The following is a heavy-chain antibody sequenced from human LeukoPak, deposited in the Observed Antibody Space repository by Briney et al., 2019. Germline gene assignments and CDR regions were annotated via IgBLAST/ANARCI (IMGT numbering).Heavy chain of an antibody. Sequence: GDSLKISCKHSGDNFLYYWLGWARQKTGKGLEWMGIIYPGTSDTRSGPSFQGQNTRAVDKSIRTTCLQWNSLRISDTATYYCAGRFLNTVAMDNTACKSGGQGTLFTVSS. CDR1: GDNFLYYW. D-gene: IGHD4-17*01. J-gene: IGHJ3*01. CDR3: AGRFLNTVAMDNTACKS. CDR2: IYPGTSDT. V-gene: IGHV5-51*01.